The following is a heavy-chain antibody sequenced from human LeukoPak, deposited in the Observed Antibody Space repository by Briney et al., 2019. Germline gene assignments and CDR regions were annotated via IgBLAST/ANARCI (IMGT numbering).Heavy chain of an antibody. CDR2: IYTSGST. D-gene: IGHD6-13*01. J-gene: IGHJ4*02. V-gene: IGHV4-4*07. CDR3: ARGGQQLVPPDY. CDR1: GGSISSYY. Sequence: PSETLSLTCTVSGGSISSYYWSWIRQPAGKGLEWIGRIYTSGSTNYNPSLKSRVTMSVDTSKTQSSLKLSSVTAADTAVYYCARGGQQLVPPDYWGQGTLVTVSS.